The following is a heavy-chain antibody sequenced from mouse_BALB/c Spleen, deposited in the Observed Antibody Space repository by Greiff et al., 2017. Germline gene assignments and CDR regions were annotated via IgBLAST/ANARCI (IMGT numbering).Heavy chain of an antibody. CDR1: GYTFSSYW. V-gene: IGHV1-9*01. D-gene: IGHD2-2*01. Sequence: QVQLQQSGAELVKPGASVKISCKATGYTFSSYWIEWVKQRPGHGLEWIGEILPGSGSTNYNEKFKGKATFTANTSSNTAYMQLSSLTSEDSAVYYCARKGLRREYYLDYWGQGTTLTVSS. J-gene: IGHJ2*01. CDR2: ILPGSGST. CDR3: ARKGLRREYYLDY.